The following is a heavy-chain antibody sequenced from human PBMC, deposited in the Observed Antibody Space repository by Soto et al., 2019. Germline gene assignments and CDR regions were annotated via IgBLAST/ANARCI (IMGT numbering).Heavy chain of an antibody. D-gene: IGHD2-15*01. Sequence: QVQLQESGPGLVKPSETLSLTCTVSGGSISSYYWSWIRQPPGKGLEWIGYIYYSGSTNYNPSLKGRVTRTVATSKNQFSLKLSSVTAADTAVYYSARHTRGCSGGSCSSPIDYWGQGTLVTVSS. CDR1: GGSISSYY. CDR2: IYYSGST. V-gene: IGHV4-59*08. J-gene: IGHJ4*02. CDR3: ARHTRGCSGGSCSSPIDY.